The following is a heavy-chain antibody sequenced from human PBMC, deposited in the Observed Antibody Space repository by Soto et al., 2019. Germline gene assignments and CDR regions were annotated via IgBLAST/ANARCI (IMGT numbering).Heavy chain of an antibody. CDR1: GFTFGDYA. V-gene: IGHV3-49*03. Sequence: GGSLRLSCTASGFTFGDYAMSWFRQAPGKGLEWVGFIRSKAYGGTTEYAASVKGRFTISRDDSKSIAYLQMNSLKTEDTAVYYCTRTLDNWNYGYFDYWGQGTLVTVSS. J-gene: IGHJ4*02. D-gene: IGHD1-7*01. CDR2: IRSKAYGGTT. CDR3: TRTLDNWNYGYFDY.